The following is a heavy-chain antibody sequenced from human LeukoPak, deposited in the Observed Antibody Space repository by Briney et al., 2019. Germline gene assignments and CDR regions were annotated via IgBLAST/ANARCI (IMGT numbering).Heavy chain of an antibody. Sequence: GGSLRLSCAASGFTFSSYAMSWVRQAPGKGLEWVSAISGSGGSTYYADSVKGRFTISRDNSKNTLYLQMNSLRAEDTAVYYCASPPPSYYYDSSGYFDYWGQGTLVTVSS. CDR1: GFTFSSYA. CDR2: ISGSGGST. J-gene: IGHJ4*02. CDR3: ASPPPSYYYDSSGYFDY. V-gene: IGHV3-23*01. D-gene: IGHD3-22*01.